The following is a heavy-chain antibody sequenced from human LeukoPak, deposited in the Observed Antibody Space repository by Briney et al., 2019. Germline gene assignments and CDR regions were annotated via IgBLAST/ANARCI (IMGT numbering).Heavy chain of an antibody. CDR1: GFTFSSYA. V-gene: IGHV3-23*01. J-gene: IGHJ4*02. CDR3: AKSPAIVVVPAAEVY. Sequence: GGFLRLSCAASGFTFSSYAMSWVRQAPGKGLEWVSAISGSGGSTYYADSVKGRFTISRDNSKNTLYLQMNSLRAEDTAVYYCAKSPAIVVVPAAEVYWGQGTLVTVSS. D-gene: IGHD2-2*01. CDR2: ISGSGGST.